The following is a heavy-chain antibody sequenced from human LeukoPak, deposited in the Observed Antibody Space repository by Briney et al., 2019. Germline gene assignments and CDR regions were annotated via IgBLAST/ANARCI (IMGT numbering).Heavy chain of an antibody. V-gene: IGHV3-7*01. Sequence: GGSLRLSCAASAFTFSNYWMSWVRQAPGKGLEWVANIKEDGSEINYVDSVKGRFSISRDNAKNSLYLQMNSLRVDDTAVYYCARDRGYSTFDYWGQGTLVTVSS. D-gene: IGHD4-23*01. CDR2: IKEDGSEI. J-gene: IGHJ4*02. CDR3: ARDRGYSTFDY. CDR1: AFTFSNYW.